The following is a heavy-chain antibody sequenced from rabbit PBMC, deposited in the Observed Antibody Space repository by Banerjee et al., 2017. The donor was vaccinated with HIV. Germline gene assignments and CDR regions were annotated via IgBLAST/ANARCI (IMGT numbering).Heavy chain of an antibody. J-gene: IGHJ6*01. V-gene: IGHV1S40*01. Sequence: QSLEESGGDLVKPGASLTLTCTASGFSFSSGYDMCWVRQAPGKGLEWIGCIYAGSSGSTYYARWAKGRFTISKTSSTTVTLQMTSLTAADTATYFCARGDASTSGYSIPYGMDLWGQGTLVTVS. CDR3: ARGDASTSGYSIPYGMDL. CDR1: GFSFSSGYD. CDR2: IYAGSSGST. D-gene: IGHD1-1*01.